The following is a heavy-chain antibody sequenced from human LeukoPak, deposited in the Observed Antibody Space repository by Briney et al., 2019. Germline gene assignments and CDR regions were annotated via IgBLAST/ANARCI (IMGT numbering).Heavy chain of an antibody. D-gene: IGHD6-19*01. CDR1: GGTFSSYT. V-gene: IGHV1-69*04. Sequence: SVKVSCKASGGTFSSYTIRWVRQAPGQGLEWMGRIIPILGIANYAQKFQGRVTITADKSTSTAYMELSSLRSEDTAVYYCARDSSGWYGNWFDPWGQGTLVTVSS. J-gene: IGHJ5*02. CDR3: ARDSSGWYGNWFDP. CDR2: IIPILGIA.